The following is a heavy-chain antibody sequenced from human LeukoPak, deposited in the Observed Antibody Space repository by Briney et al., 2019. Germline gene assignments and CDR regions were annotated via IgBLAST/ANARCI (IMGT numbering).Heavy chain of an antibody. CDR2: ISSSGSTK. D-gene: IGHD4-17*01. J-gene: IGHJ4*02. Sequence: GWSLRLSCAASGFTFSDYYMSWIRQAPGKGLEWVSYISSSGSTKKYADSVKGRFTISRDNAKNSLYLQMNSLRADDTAVYYCARGSPYGDYGNFDYWGQGTLVTVSS. CDR3: ARGSPYGDYGNFDY. CDR1: GFTFSDYY. V-gene: IGHV3-11*01.